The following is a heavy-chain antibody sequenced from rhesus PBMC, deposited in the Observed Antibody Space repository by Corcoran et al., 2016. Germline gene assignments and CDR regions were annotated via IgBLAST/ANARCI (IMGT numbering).Heavy chain of an antibody. Sequence: QVQLQESGPGLAKPSETLSLTCAVSGGSVRSSNWWSRTRPPPGKGLGWIGYISGSSGSTYYNPSLKSRVTISTDTSKNQFSLKLSSVTAADTAVYYCARHPGGRFGLVINFDYWGQGVLVTVSS. CDR2: ISGSSGST. J-gene: IGHJ4*01. V-gene: IGHV4-65*01. CDR1: GGSVRSSNW. CDR3: ARHPGGRFGLVINFDY. D-gene: IGHD3-3*01.